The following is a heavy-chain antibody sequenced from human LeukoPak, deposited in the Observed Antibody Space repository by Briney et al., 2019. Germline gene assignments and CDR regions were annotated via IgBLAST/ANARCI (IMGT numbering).Heavy chain of an antibody. CDR2: IYYSGST. V-gene: IGHV4-59*08. Sequence: SETLSLTCTVSGGSISSYYWSWIRQPPGKGLEWIGYIYYSGSTNYNPSLQSRVTISVDTSKSQFSLKLTSVTAADTALYYCATGLRLRDCSGGSCPLAFDYWGQGTLVTVSS. CDR3: ATGLRLRDCSGGSCPLAFDY. J-gene: IGHJ4*02. CDR1: GGSISSYY. D-gene: IGHD2-15*01.